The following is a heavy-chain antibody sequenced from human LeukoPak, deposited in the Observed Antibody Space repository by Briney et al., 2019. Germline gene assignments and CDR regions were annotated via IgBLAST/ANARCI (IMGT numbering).Heavy chain of an antibody. D-gene: IGHD3-3*01. CDR2: TYYRSKWYN. J-gene: IGHJ4*02. V-gene: IGHV6-1*01. CDR3: ARDRLYDFWSGYYTGGLDY. CDR1: GDSVSSNSAA. Sequence: SQTLSLTCAISGDSVSSNSAAWNWIRQSPSRGLEWLGRTYYRSKWYNDYAVSVKSRITINPDTSKNQFSLQLNSVTPEDTAVYYCARDRLYDFWSGYYTGGLDYWGQGTLVTVSS.